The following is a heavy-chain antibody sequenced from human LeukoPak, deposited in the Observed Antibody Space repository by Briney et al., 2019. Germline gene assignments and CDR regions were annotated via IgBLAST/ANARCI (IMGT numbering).Heavy chain of an antibody. CDR1: GGTFSSYA. D-gene: IGHD2-2*02. J-gene: IGHJ6*02. Sequence: SVKVSCEASGGTFSSYAISWVRQAPGQGLEWMGGIIPIFGTANYAQKFQGRVTITADESTSTAYMELSSLRSEDTAVYYCAREDCSSTSCYIYYGMDVWGQGTTVTVSS. V-gene: IGHV1-69*01. CDR3: AREDCSSTSCYIYYGMDV. CDR2: IIPIFGTA.